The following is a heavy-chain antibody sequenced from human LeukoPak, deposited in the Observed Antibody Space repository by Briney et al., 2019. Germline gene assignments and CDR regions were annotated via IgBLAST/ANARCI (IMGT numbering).Heavy chain of an antibody. Sequence: PGGSLRLSCAASGFTFSSYGMSWVRQAPGKGLEWVSAISGSGGSTYYADSVKGRFTISRDNSKNTLYLQMNSLRAEDTAVYYCAKDDRPETGSGWSLDWGQGTLVTVSS. CDR3: AKDDRPETGSGWSLD. V-gene: IGHV3-23*01. D-gene: IGHD6-19*01. CDR2: ISGSGGST. J-gene: IGHJ4*02. CDR1: GFTFSSYG.